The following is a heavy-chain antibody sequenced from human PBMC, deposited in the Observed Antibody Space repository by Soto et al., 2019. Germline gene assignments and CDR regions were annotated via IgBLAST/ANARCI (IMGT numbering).Heavy chain of an antibody. D-gene: IGHD1-26*01. CDR3: ARRGSGSYYDY. CDR1: GFTFSSYA. CDR2: ISGSGGST. V-gene: IGHV3-23*01. J-gene: IGHJ4*02. Sequence: EVQLLESGGGLVQPGGSLRLSCAASGFTFSSYAMRWVRQAPGKGLEWVSAISGSGGSTYYADSVKGRFTISRDNSKNTLYLQMDSLRAEDTAVYYCARRGSGSYYDYWGQGTLVTVSP.